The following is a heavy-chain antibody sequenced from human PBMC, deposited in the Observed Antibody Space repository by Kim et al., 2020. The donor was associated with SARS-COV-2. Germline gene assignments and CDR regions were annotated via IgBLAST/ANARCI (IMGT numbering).Heavy chain of an antibody. CDR3: ARENYYGSGSFYYYYYYGMDV. CDR1: GFTFSSYA. D-gene: IGHD3-10*01. CDR2: ISYDGSNK. V-gene: IGHV3-30*04. J-gene: IGHJ6*02. Sequence: GGSLRLSCAASGFTFSSYAMHWVRQAPGKWLEWVAVISYDGSNKYYADSVKGRFTISRDNSKNTLYLQMNSLRAEDTAVYYCARENYYGSGSFYYYYYYGMDVWGQGTTVTVSS.